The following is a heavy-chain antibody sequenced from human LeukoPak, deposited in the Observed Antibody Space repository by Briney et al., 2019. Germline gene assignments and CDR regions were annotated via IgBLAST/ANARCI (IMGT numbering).Heavy chain of an antibody. J-gene: IGHJ4*02. D-gene: IGHD1-26*01. CDR2: IKQDGSEE. CDR3: AKGGKWDVTPFDY. V-gene: IGHV3-7*03. CDR1: GFTFSSFW. Sequence: PGGSLRLSCAASGFTFSSFWMTWVRRAPGKGLEWVAHIKQDGSEEYYVDSVKGRFTISRDNAKNSLYLQMNSLKAEDTAVYYCAKGGKWDVTPFDYWGQGTLVTVSS.